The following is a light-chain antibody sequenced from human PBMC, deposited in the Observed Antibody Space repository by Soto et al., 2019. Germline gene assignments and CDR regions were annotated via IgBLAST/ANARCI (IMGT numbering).Light chain of an antibody. V-gene: IGKV1-5*03. CDR3: QHYDTYRAT. CDR1: QSISVW. J-gene: IGKJ1*01. CDR2: KAS. Sequence: DIQMTQSPSTLSASVGDRVTITCRASQSISVWLAWYQQKAGKAPKLLIYKASSLESGVPSRFSGSGSGTEFTLTISGLQPDDFATYYCQHYDTYRATFGLGTKVDIK.